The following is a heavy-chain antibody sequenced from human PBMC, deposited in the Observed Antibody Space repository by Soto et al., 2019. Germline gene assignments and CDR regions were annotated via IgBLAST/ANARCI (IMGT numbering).Heavy chain of an antibody. CDR1: GFTFSSYA. J-gene: IGHJ6*02. D-gene: IGHD3-3*01. CDR3: AKFLRFLEWLSPPPVGMDV. Sequence: EVQLLESGGGLVQPGGSLRLSCAASGFTFSSYAMSWVRQAPGKGLEWVAAISGSGGSTYYADSVKGRFTISRDNSRHTLHLQMNSLKAEDTAVYYCAKFLRFLEWLSPPPVGMDVWGQGTTVTVSS. CDR2: ISGSGGST. V-gene: IGHV3-23*01.